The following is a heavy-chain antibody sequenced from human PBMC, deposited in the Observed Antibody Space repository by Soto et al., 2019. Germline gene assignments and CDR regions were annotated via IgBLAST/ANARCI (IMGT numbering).Heavy chain of an antibody. Sequence: AASVKVSCKASGYTFTSYAMHWVRQAPGQRLEWMGWINPGNGNTKYSQRFQGRVTITRDTSASTVYMELSSLRSEDTAVYYCAREASPIAVADTPFESWGQGSLVTVSS. J-gene: IGHJ4*02. CDR1: GYTFTSYA. CDR3: AREASPIAVADTPFES. V-gene: IGHV1-3*01. D-gene: IGHD6-19*01. CDR2: INPGNGNT.